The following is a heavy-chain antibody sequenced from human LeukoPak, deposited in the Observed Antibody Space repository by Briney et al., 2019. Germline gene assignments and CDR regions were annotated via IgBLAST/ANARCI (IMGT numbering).Heavy chain of an antibody. D-gene: IGHD3-22*01. Sequence: KPSETLSLTCAVYGGSLSGYYWNWIRQSPGKGLEWIGQIDDIESINYNPSLESRVTMSVDTSKNQFSLKLRSVTAADTAVYYCARVEYYGSIGSSYGWTYFDYWGQGTLVLVST. J-gene: IGHJ4*02. V-gene: IGHV4-34*01. CDR1: GGSLSGYY. CDR2: IDDIESI. CDR3: ARVEYYGSIGSSYGWTYFDY.